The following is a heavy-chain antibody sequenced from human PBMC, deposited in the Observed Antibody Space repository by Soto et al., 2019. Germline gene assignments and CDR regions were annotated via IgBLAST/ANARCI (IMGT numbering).Heavy chain of an antibody. J-gene: IGHJ4*02. Sequence: AAVEVSCKXSGYTFTSYYMHWGRQAPGQGLEWMGIINPSGGSTSYAQKFQGRVTMTRDTSTSTVYMELSSLRSEDTAVYYCERSAVSGYSYGLTGYWGQGTLVTVSS. CDR3: ERSAVSGYSYGLTGY. V-gene: IGHV1-46*01. CDR1: GYTFTSYY. CDR2: INPSGGST. D-gene: IGHD5-18*01.